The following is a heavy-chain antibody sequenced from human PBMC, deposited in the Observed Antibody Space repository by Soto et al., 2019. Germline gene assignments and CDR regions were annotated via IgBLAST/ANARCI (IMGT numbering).Heavy chain of an antibody. CDR1: GFTFSSYG. J-gene: IGHJ6*02. CDR2: ISYDGTNK. Sequence: GGSLRLSCVASGFTFSSYGMHWVRQAPGKGLEWVAVISYDGTNKYHGDSVKGRFTISKDNSKNMVYLQMNSLRAEDTAVYYCARGAAAASYYYYGMDVWGQGTTVTVSS. CDR3: ARGAAAASYYYYGMDV. D-gene: IGHD6-13*01. V-gene: IGHV3-33*05.